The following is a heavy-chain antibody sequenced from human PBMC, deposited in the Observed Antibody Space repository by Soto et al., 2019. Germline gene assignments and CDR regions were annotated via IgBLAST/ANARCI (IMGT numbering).Heavy chain of an antibody. D-gene: IGHD6-13*01. Sequence: QVQLVESGGGLVKPGGSLRLSCAVSGFTFSDYYMTWIRQAPGTGLEWVSYISSSTSHTNYADAVKGRFTISRDNAKNSLLLQMNSLRAADTAVYYCARGRGAAADYFDFWGQGTLVTVSS. V-gene: IGHV3-11*05. CDR2: ISSSTSHT. J-gene: IGHJ4*02. CDR3: ARGRGAAADYFDF. CDR1: GFTFSDYY.